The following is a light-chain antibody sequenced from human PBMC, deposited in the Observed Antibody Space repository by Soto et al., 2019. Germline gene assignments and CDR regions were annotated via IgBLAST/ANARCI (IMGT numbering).Light chain of an antibody. J-gene: IGLJ2*01. CDR2: EVS. Sequence: QSALTQPPSVSASPGQSVTISCTGTSSDVGSYDRVSWYQQPPDTAPKLMIYEVSNRPSGVPDRFSGSKSGNTASLTISGLQAEDEADYFCASYTTSSAFVVFGGGTKLTVL. CDR1: SSDVGSYDR. CDR3: ASYTTSSAFVV. V-gene: IGLV2-18*02.